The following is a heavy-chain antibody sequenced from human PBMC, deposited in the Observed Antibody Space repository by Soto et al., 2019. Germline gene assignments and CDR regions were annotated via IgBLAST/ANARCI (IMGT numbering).Heavy chain of an antibody. CDR2: IYYSGST. Sequence: SETLSLTCTVSGGSISSGDYYWSWIRQPPGRGLEWIGYIYYSGSTYYNPSLKSRVTISVDTSKNQFSLKLSSVTAADTAVYYCARVIVLMVYATPNWFDPWGQGTLVTVSS. J-gene: IGHJ5*02. V-gene: IGHV4-30-4*01. CDR1: GGSISSGDYY. CDR3: ARVIVLMVYATPNWFDP. D-gene: IGHD2-8*01.